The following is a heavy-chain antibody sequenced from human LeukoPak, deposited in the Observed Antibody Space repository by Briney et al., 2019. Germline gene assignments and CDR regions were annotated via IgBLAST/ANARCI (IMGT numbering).Heavy chain of an antibody. D-gene: IGHD3-3*01. CDR1: GGSISSYY. CDR3: AKRPAGVVIVYYFDY. CDR2: IYYSGST. V-gene: IGHV4-59*01. Sequence: SETLSLTCTVSGGSISSYYWSWIRQPPGKGLEWIGYIYYSGSTNYNPSLKSRVTISVDTSKNQFSLKLSSVTAADTAVYYCAKRPAGVVIVYYFDYWGQGTLVTVSS. J-gene: IGHJ4*02.